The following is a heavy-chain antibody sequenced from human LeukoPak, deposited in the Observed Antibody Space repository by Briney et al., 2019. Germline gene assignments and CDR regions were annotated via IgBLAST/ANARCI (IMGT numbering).Heavy chain of an antibody. CDR3: ARDDEAVAGNWFDP. CDR1: GYTFISYG. Sequence: ASVKVSCKASGYTFISYGISWVRQAPGQGLEWMGWISAYNGNTNYAQKLQGRVTMTTDTSTSTAYMELRSLRSDDTAVYYCARDDEAVAGNWFDPWGQGTLVTVSS. D-gene: IGHD6-19*01. J-gene: IGHJ5*02. V-gene: IGHV1-18*01. CDR2: ISAYNGNT.